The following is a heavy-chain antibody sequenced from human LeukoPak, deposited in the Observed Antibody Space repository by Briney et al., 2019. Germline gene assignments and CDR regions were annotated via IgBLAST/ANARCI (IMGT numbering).Heavy chain of an antibody. D-gene: IGHD2-21*01. Sequence: GGSLRLSCVASGFTFSNYWITWVRQSPGKGLEWVANIKQDGSVKYYVDSVKGRFTISRDNAMNSLCLQMNSLRAEDTAVYYCARDYSHYIDVWGKGTTVTVSS. CDR1: GFTFSNYW. J-gene: IGHJ6*03. CDR2: IKQDGSVK. V-gene: IGHV3-7*01. CDR3: ARDYSHYIDV.